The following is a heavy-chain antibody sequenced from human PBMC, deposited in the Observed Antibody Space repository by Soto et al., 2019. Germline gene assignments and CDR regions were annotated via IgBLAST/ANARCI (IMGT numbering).Heavy chain of an antibody. V-gene: IGHV3-30-3*01. CDR1: GFSFRNHA. CDR3: ARGDREDILVVVGVRPGEYGTDI. CDR2: IAYDGSNA. Sequence: QVQLVESGGGVVQPGGSLRLSCAASGFSFRNHAMHWVRQSPGKGLECLAVIAYDGSNAFYRDSVKGRFTVSRDNSKNTLYLYMNSLRSEDTGVYYCARGDREDILVVVGVRPGEYGTDIWGQGTTVIVSS. D-gene: IGHD2-15*01. J-gene: IGHJ6*02.